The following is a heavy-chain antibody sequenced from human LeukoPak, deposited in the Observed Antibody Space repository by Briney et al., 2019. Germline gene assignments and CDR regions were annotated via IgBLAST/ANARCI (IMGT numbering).Heavy chain of an antibody. J-gene: IGHJ6*02. V-gene: IGHV3-21*01. Sequence: GGSLRLSCVAFGFTFSSYSMNWVRQAPGKGLEWVSSISSSSTYIYYADSVKGRFAVSRDNAKNSLYLQMNSLRAEDTAVYYCARDENGMDVWGQGTTVTVSS. CDR2: ISSSSTYI. CDR1: GFTFSSYS. CDR3: ARDENGMDV.